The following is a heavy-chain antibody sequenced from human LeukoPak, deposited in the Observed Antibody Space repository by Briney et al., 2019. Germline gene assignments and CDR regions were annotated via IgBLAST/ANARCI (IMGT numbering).Heavy chain of an antibody. D-gene: IGHD1-26*01. CDR2: ISSSGSTI. CDR1: GFTFSTSD. CDR3: ARTKWQLPWA. V-gene: IGHV3-48*03. J-gene: IGHJ1*01. Sequence: QLGGSLRLSCAASGFTFSTSDMNWIRQAPGKGLEWVSHISSSGSTITYADSVKGRFTVSRVNTKNSLYLQMNSLRADDTAIYYCARTKWQLPWAWGQGTLVTVSS.